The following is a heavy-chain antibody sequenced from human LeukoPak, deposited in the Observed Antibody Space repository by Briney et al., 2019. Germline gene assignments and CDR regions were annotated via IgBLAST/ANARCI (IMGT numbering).Heavy chain of an antibody. Sequence: LGESLKISCKGSGYSFTSYWIGWVRQMPGKGLEWRGIIYPGDSATRYSPSSQGQVTISADKSISTAYLQWSSLKAADTAMYYCARLTAVAGTVYYYGMDVWGQGTTVTVSS. CDR1: GYSFTSYW. D-gene: IGHD6-19*01. J-gene: IGHJ6*02. CDR2: IYPGDSAT. V-gene: IGHV5-51*01. CDR3: ARLTAVAGTVYYYGMDV.